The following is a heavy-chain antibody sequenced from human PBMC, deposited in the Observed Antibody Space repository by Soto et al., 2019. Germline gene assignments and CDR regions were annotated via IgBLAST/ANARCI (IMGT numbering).Heavy chain of an antibody. CDR3: AGEPRLFICFGELHD. Sequence: QVQLQESGPGLVKPSQTLSLTCTVSGGSISSPNFYWSWIRHHPGKGLEWIGNILYNGTTYYNPSLTRRVSIFVAASKIQFALRLSSVTAADMAVYYCAGEPRLFICFGELHDWGRGTLVTVSS. J-gene: IGHJ4*02. CDR1: GGSISSPNFY. CDR2: ILYNGTT. V-gene: IGHV4-31*03. D-gene: IGHD3-10*01.